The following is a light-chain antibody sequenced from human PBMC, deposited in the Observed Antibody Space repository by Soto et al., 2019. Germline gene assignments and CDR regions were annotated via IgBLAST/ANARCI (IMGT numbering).Light chain of an antibody. CDR2: EVS. CDR1: SSDLGGYNY. Sequence: QSVLTQPASVSGSPGQSITISCTGTSSDLGGYNYVSWYQQHPGKAPKIMIYEVSNRPSGVSNRFSGSKSGNTASLTISGLQAEDEADYYCSSYTSSSTYVFGTGTKLTVL. J-gene: IGLJ1*01. V-gene: IGLV2-14*01. CDR3: SSYTSSSTYV.